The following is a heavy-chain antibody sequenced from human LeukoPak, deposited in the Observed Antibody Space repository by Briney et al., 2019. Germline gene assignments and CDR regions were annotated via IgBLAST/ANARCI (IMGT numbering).Heavy chain of an antibody. CDR3: ARDSIVATIVDY. V-gene: IGHV4-59*01. CDR1: GGFISTYY. CDR2: IYYNGNT. D-gene: IGHD5-12*01. Sequence: PSETLSLTCTVSGGFISTYYWSWIRQPPGKGLEWIGYIYYNGNTNYDPSLKSRVTVSVDTSKNQFSLKLSSVTAADTAVYYCARDSIVATIVDYWGQGTLVTVSS. J-gene: IGHJ4*02.